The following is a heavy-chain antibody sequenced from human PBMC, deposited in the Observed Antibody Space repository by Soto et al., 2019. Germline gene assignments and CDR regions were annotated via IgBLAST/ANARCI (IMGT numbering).Heavy chain of an antibody. CDR2: INAGNGNT. V-gene: IGHV1-3*01. D-gene: IGHD3-10*01. J-gene: IGHJ6*02. CDR1: GYTFTSYA. CDR3: ARGPLLWGDV. Sequence: QVQLVQSGAEVKKPGASVKGSCKASGYTFTSYARHWVRQAPGQRLEWMGWINAGNGNTKYSQKFQGRVTITSYTSASTAYMELSSLRSEDTAVYYCARGPLLWGDVWGQGTTVTVSS.